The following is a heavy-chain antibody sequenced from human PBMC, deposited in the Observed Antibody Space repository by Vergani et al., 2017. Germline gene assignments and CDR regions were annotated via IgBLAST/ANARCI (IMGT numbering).Heavy chain of an antibody. CDR1: GESFSSFY. Sequence: QVQLQQWGAGVVKPSGTLSLTCAVFGESFSSFYWSWIRQPPGKGLEWIGEINNDGHTNYNPSPESPVTVSRDTAKNQFSLNLMSVTAADTAMYYCAVRQRVNLVGGEIVTKRTFDYWSQGSLVTVSS. V-gene: IGHV4-34*02. CDR2: INNDGHT. D-gene: IGHD3-10*01. J-gene: IGHJ4*02. CDR3: AVRQRVNLVGGEIVTKRTFDY.